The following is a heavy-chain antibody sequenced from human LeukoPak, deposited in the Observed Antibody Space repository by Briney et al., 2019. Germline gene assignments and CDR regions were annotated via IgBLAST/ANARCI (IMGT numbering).Heavy chain of an antibody. CDR2: ISPKASTM. CDR1: GFTFSNAW. CDR3: ATTLAEASYWFFDL. D-gene: IGHD3-16*02. V-gene: IGHV3-11*01. J-gene: IGHJ2*01. Sequence: PGGSLRLSCAASGFTFSNAWMSWVRQAPGKGLEWISFISPKASTMFYADSVRGRFTVSRDNANKSFFLQMNSLTAADTAVYYCATTLAEASYWFFDLWGRGTLVTVSS.